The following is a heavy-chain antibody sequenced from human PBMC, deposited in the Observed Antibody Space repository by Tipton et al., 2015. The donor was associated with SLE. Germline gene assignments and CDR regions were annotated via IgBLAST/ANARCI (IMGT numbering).Heavy chain of an antibody. CDR2: IIPIFGTA. CDR3: HSLGYYFYYGMDV. D-gene: IGHD2-21*01. V-gene: IGHV1-69*01. CDR1: GGTFSNYA. Sequence: QSGPEVKKPGSSVKVSCKASGGTFSNYAISWVRQAPGQGLKWMGGIIPIFGTANYAQKFQDRVTITADESTNTAYMELSSLRSEDTAVYYCHSLGYYFYYGMDVWGPGTTVSVSS. J-gene: IGHJ6*02.